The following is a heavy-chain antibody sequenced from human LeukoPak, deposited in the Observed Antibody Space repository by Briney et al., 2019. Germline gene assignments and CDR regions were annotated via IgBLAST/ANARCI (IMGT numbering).Heavy chain of an antibody. Sequence: SETLSLTCTVPGGSISSGYHYWGWIRQPPGKGLEWIGSIYESGRTHYNPSLRSRITISVDTSKNQFSQKLNSVTAADTALYYCARLVGATTVWGQGTLVTVSS. CDR2: IYESGRT. CDR1: GGSISSGYHY. CDR3: ARLVGATTV. D-gene: IGHD1-26*01. J-gene: IGHJ4*02. V-gene: IGHV4-39*01.